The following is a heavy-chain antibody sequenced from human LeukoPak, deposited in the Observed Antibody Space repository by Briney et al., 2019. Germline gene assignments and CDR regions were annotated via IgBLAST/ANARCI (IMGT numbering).Heavy chain of an antibody. V-gene: IGHV3-30*18. J-gene: IGHJ6*02. CDR3: AKSGLGWLFDYYYGMDV. Sequence: PGGSLRLSCAASGFTFSSYGMHWVRQAPGKGLEWVAVISYDGSNKYYADSVKGRFTISRDNSKNTLYLQMNSLRAEDTAVYYCAKSGLGWLFDYYYGMDVWGQGTTVTVSS. D-gene: IGHD3-3*01. CDR2: ISYDGSNK. CDR1: GFTFSSYG.